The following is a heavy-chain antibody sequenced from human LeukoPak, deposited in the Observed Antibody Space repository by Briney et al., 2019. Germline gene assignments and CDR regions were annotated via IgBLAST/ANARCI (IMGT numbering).Heavy chain of an antibody. CDR1: GFTFSSYS. D-gene: IGHD3-10*02. J-gene: IGHJ4*02. Sequence: GGSLRLSCAASGFTFSSYSMNWVRQAPGKGLEWVSSISSSSSTIYYADSVKGRFTISRDNAKNSLYLQMNSLRAEDTAVYYCARDGRTMIGGPYFDYWGQGTLVTVSS. CDR2: ISSSSSTI. V-gene: IGHV3-48*01. CDR3: ARDGRTMIGGPYFDY.